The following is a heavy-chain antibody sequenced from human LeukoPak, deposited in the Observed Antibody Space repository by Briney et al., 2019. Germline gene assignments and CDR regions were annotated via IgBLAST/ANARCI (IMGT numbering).Heavy chain of an antibody. Sequence: GGSLRLSCAASGFTFSGYWMHWVRQAPGQGLEWVANIKQDESEKYYVDSVKGRFTLSRDNAKNSLYLQMNSLRAEDTAVYYCVRAMDVWGQGTTVTVSS. CDR3: VRAMDV. CDR2: IKQDESEK. J-gene: IGHJ6*02. V-gene: IGHV3-7*03. CDR1: GFTFSGYW.